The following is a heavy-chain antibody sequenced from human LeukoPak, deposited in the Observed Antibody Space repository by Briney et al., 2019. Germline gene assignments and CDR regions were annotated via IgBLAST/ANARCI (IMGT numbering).Heavy chain of an antibody. CDR1: GYTFTSYD. CDR2: MNPNSDNT. J-gene: IGHJ6*03. CDR3: ARVGGSTDYMDV. V-gene: IGHV1-8*01. D-gene: IGHD1-26*01. Sequence: ASVKVSCKASGYTFTSYDINWVRQATGQGLEWMGWMNPNSDNTGYAQKFQGRVTMTRNTSISTAYMELSSLRSEDTAVYYCARVGGSTDYMDVWGKGTTVTISS.